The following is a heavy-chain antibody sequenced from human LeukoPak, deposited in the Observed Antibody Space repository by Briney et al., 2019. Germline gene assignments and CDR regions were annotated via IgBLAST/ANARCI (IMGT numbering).Heavy chain of an antibody. CDR3: ARTRSMDV. J-gene: IGHJ6*02. V-gene: IGHV1-46*01. CDR2: INPGGGYT. CDR1: GGTFSSYA. Sequence: ASVKVSCKASGGTFSSYAISWVRQAPGQGLEWMGIINPGGGYTTYAQKFQGRVTLTRDTSTSTAYMELSSLRSEDTALYYCARTRSMDVWGQGTTVTVSS.